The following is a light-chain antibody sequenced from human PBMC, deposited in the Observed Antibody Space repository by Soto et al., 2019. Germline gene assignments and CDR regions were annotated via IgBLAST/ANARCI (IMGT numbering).Light chain of an antibody. V-gene: IGLV1-40*01. J-gene: IGLJ7*01. CDR1: SSNIGAGYD. Sequence: QSVLTQPPSVSGAPGQRVTISCTGSSSNIGAGYDVHWYQQLPGTAPKLLIYDNSNRPSGVPDRFSGSKSGTSASLAITGPQAEDEADYSCQSYDSSLSGAVFGGGTQLTVL. CDR3: QSYDSSLSGAV. CDR2: DNS.